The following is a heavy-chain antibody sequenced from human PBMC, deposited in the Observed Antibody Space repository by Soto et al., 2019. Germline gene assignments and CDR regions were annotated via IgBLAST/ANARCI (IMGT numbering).Heavy chain of an antibody. Sequence: ASVKVSCKASGGTFSSYAISWVRQAPGQGLEWMGGIIPIFGTANYAQKFQGRVTITADESTSTAYMELSSLRSEDTAVYYCARTELVVSLFDPWGQGTLVTVSS. CDR1: GGTFSSYA. J-gene: IGHJ5*02. CDR3: ARTELVVSLFDP. D-gene: IGHD3-22*01. V-gene: IGHV1-69*13. CDR2: IIPIFGTA.